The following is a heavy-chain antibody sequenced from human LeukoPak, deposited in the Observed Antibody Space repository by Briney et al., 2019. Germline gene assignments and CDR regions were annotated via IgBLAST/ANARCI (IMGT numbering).Heavy chain of an antibody. CDR3: ARGDYYDSCGYSRFLDY. J-gene: IGHJ4*02. CDR2: INHSGST. D-gene: IGHD3-22*01. CDR1: GGSFSGYY. Sequence: SETLSLTCAVYGGSFSGYYWSWIRQPPGKGLEWIGEINHSGSTNYNPSLKSRVTISVDTSKNQFSLKLSSVTAADTAVYYCARGDYYDSCGYSRFLDYWGQGTLVTVSS. V-gene: IGHV4-34*01.